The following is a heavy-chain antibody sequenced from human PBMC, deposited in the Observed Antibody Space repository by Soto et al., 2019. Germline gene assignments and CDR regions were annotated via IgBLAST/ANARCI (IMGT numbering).Heavy chain of an antibody. CDR1: GFTFSSYW. CDR2: MKGDGSVK. CDR3: VREGPVEGTGGFEN. Sequence: EVHLVESGGGLVQPEGSLRLSCAASGFTFSSYWMNWVRQAPGKGLEWVANMKGDGSVKHYMDSVKGRFTISRDNAKNLVYLQMNSLRAEDTAVYYCVREGPVEGTGGFENWCQGRLVTVSS. D-gene: IGHD2-8*02. V-gene: IGHV3-7*05. J-gene: IGHJ4*02.